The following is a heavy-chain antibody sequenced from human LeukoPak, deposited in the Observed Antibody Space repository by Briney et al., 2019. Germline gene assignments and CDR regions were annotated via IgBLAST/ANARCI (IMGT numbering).Heavy chain of an antibody. CDR2: ISASGGTT. Sequence: GGSLRLSCAASGFTFSSNAMSWVRQAPGRGLEWVSVISASGGTTYYADSVKGRFTVSRDNSKNTLYLQMDSLRPEDTAVYYCARDSRDYVWGSYRLWNTFDVWGQGTMVTVSS. V-gene: IGHV3-23*01. J-gene: IGHJ3*01. D-gene: IGHD3-16*02. CDR1: GFTFSSNA. CDR3: ARDSRDYVWGSYRLWNTFDV.